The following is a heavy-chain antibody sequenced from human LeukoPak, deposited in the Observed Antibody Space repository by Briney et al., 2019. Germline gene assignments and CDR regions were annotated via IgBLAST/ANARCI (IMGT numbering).Heavy chain of an antibody. V-gene: IGHV3-23*01. CDR3: AKHIVVVTIPPGAFDI. D-gene: IGHD2-21*02. CDR1: GFTFSNYG. CDR2: ISGSGGST. Sequence: GGTLRLSCAASGFTFSNYGMNWVRQAPGKGLEWVSAISGSGGSTYYADSVKGRFTISRDNSKNTLYLQMNSLRAEDTAVYYCAKHIVVVTIPPGAFDIWGQGTMVTVSS. J-gene: IGHJ3*02.